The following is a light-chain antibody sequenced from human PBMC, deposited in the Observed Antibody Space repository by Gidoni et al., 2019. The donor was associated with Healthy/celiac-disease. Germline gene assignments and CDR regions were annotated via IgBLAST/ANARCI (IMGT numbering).Light chain of an antibody. CDR2: DNN. Sequence: QSVLTQPPSVSAAPGQKVTICCSGSSSNIGNNYVSWYQQLPGNAPKLLIYDNNKRPSGIPDRFSGSKSGTSATLGITGLQTGDAADYYCGTWDSSLSAGVFGGGTKLTVL. J-gene: IGLJ3*02. CDR3: GTWDSSLSAGV. CDR1: SSNIGNNY. V-gene: IGLV1-51*01.